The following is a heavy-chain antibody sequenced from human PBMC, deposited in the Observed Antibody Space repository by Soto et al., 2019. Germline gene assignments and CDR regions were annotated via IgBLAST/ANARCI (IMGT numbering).Heavy chain of an antibody. Sequence: QLQLQESGSRLVKSSETLSLTCGVSGDTISTGGYSWAWLRQPPGKALEWIGHTYHSGNPYYNPSLXXXGXXSLDRATNPFTPVVSAVTAADPAVDYCAREAYGASVGYCDPWGQGTLVTVSS. D-gene: IGHD4-17*01. CDR2: TYHSGNP. CDR1: GDTISTGGYS. J-gene: IGHJ5*02. V-gene: IGHV4-30-2*01. CDR3: AREAYGASVGYCDP.